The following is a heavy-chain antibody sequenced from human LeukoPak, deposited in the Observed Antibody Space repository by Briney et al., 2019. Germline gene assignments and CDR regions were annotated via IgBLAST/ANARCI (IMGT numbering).Heavy chain of an antibody. J-gene: IGHJ4*02. CDR2: VDHSGGT. D-gene: IGHD3-10*01. Sequence: PSETLSLTCTVSGGSISSSSYYWGWIRQPPGKGREWIGSVDHSGGTYYNPSLRSRVSISVDTSKNQFSLKLSSVAAADTAVYSCAGFTFFRGVITFDYWGQGTLVTVSS. CDR1: GGSISSSSYY. V-gene: IGHV4-39*07. CDR3: AGFTFFRGVITFDY.